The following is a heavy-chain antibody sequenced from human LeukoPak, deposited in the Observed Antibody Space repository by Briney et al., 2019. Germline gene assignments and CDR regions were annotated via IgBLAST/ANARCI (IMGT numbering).Heavy chain of an antibody. CDR2: IYHSGST. D-gene: IGHD1-14*01. Sequence: SETLSPTCAVSGVSISSGGYSWSWIRQPPGKGLEWIGYIYHSGSTYYNPSLKSRVTISVDRSKNQFSLKLSSVTAADTAVYYCARVSRLSGPLDYWGQGTLVTVSS. CDR1: GVSISSGGYS. CDR3: ARVSRLSGPLDY. J-gene: IGHJ4*02. V-gene: IGHV4-30-2*01.